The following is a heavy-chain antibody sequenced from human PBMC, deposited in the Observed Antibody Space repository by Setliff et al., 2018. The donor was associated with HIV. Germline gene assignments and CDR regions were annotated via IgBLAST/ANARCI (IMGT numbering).Heavy chain of an antibody. CDR3: AKDRSGSYSFARD. CDR1: GFTFSTYS. Sequence: GGSLRLSCAASGFTFSTYSMTWVRQAPGKGLEWLSYISSSGSTIYYADSVKGRFTVSRDNAKNSLYLQMNSLRAEDTAVYYCAKDRSGSYSFARDWGQGTLVTVSS. CDR2: ISSSGSTI. D-gene: IGHD1-26*01. J-gene: IGHJ4*02. V-gene: IGHV3-48*04.